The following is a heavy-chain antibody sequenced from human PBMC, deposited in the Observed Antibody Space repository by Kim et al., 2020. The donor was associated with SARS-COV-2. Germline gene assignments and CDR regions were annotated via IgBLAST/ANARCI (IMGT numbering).Heavy chain of an antibody. D-gene: IGHD2-15*01. J-gene: IGHJ4*02. CDR3: ARGSDVVVAATPCYYFDY. Sequence: SETLSLTCAVYGGSFSGYYWSWIRQPPGKGLEWIGEINHSGSTNYNPSLKSRVTISVDTSKNQFSLKLSSVTAADTAVYYCARGSDVVVAATPCYYFDYWGQGTLVTVSS. CDR1: GGSFSGYY. V-gene: IGHV4-34*01. CDR2: INHSGST.